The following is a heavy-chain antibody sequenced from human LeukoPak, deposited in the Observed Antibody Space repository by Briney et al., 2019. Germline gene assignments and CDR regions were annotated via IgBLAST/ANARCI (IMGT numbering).Heavy chain of an antibody. CDR3: AREIWQLASRASGRHPNWFDP. J-gene: IGHJ5*02. V-gene: IGHV6-1*01. CDR2: TYYRSKLYN. CDR1: GDIVSSNSAA. Sequence: SQTLSLTCAISGDIVSSNSAAWNWIRQSPSRGLEWLGRTYYRSKLYNDYAVSVKSRITINPDTSKNQFSLQLNSVTPEDTAVYYCAREIWQLASRASGRHPNWFDPWGQGTLVTVSS. D-gene: IGHD6-6*01.